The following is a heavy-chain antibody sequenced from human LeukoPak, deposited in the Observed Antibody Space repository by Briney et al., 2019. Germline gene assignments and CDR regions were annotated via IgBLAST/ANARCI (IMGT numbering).Heavy chain of an antibody. CDR2: IRSKAYGGTT. CDR1: GFTFGDYA. Sequence: GGSLRLSCTASGFTFGDYAMSWVRQAPGKGLEWVGFIRSKAYGGTTEYAASVKGRFTISRDDSKSIAYLQMNSLKTEDTAVYYCTRGSVQLWSNFDYWGQGTLVTVSS. D-gene: IGHD5-18*01. V-gene: IGHV3-49*04. J-gene: IGHJ4*02. CDR3: TRGSVQLWSNFDY.